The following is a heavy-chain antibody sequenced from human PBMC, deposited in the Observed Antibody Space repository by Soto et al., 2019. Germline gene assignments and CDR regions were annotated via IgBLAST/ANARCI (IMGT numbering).Heavy chain of an antibody. CDR3: AKEVLGPLHYGMDV. Sequence: GGSLRLSCAASGFTFSSYAMSWVRRAPGKGLEWVSGISGSGGSTYYAGSVKGRFTISRDNSKNTLYLQMNSLRAEDTAVYYCAKEVLGPLHYGMDVWGQGTTVTVSS. CDR2: ISGSGGST. V-gene: IGHV3-23*01. J-gene: IGHJ6*02. CDR1: GFTFSSYA.